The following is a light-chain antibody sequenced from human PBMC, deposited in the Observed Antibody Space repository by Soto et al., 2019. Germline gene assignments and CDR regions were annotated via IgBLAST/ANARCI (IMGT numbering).Light chain of an antibody. J-gene: IGLJ1*01. CDR3: SSYAGSSHYV. Sequence: QSVLTQPPSASGSPGQSVTISCTGTSSVVGRYNYISWYQQHPGKAPKLMIYEVSKRPSGVPDRFSGSKSGNTASLTVSGLQAEDEADYYCSSYAGSSHYVFGTGTKGTVL. CDR2: EVS. CDR1: SSVVGRYNY. V-gene: IGLV2-8*01.